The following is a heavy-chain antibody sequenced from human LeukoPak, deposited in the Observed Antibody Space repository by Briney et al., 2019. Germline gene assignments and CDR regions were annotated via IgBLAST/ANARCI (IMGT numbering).Heavy chain of an antibody. CDR3: AKDPTDFDSSGQTYFDY. D-gene: IGHD3-22*01. Sequence: SVTVSCKASGGTFSSYAISWVRQAPGQGLEWMGGIIPIFGTANYAQKFQGRVTITADESTSTAYMELSSLRSEDTAVYYCAKDPTDFDSSGQTYFDYWGQGSLVTVSS. J-gene: IGHJ4*02. CDR1: GGTFSSYA. CDR2: IIPIFGTA. V-gene: IGHV1-69*13.